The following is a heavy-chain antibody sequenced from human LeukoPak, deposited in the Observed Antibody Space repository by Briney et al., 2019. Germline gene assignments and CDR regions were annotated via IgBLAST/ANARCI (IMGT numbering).Heavy chain of an antibody. V-gene: IGHV3-74*01. J-gene: IGHJ6*03. CDR2: INSDGSST. D-gene: IGHD5-18*01. Sequence: GGSLRLSCAASGFTFSSYWMHWVRQAPGKGLVWVSRINSDGSSTSYADSVKGRFTISRDNAKNTLYLQMNSLRAEDTAVYYCARKTGYSYGFYYYYYMDVWGKGTTVTISS. CDR3: ARKTGYSYGFYYYYYMDV. CDR1: GFTFSSYW.